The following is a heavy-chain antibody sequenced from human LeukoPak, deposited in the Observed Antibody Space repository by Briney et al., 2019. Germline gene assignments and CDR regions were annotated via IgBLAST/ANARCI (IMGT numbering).Heavy chain of an antibody. Sequence: GGSLRLSCAASGFTFSSYSMNWVRQAPGKGLEWVAFIRYDGSNKYYADSVKGRFTISRDNSKNTLYLQMNSLRAEDTAVYYCAKEVVVTHAFDIWGQGTMVTVSS. J-gene: IGHJ3*02. CDR1: GFTFSSYS. V-gene: IGHV3-30*02. D-gene: IGHD3-22*01. CDR3: AKEVVVTHAFDI. CDR2: IRYDGSNK.